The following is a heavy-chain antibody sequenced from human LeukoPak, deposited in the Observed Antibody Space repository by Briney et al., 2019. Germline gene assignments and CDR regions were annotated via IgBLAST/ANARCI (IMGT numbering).Heavy chain of an antibody. CDR2: INPRDGST. J-gene: IGHJ4*02. V-gene: IGHV1-46*01. CDR3: ARDQEAFDY. Sequence: GASVKVSCKASGYTFTSYYMHWERQAPGQGLEWMGMINPRDGSTSYAQKFQGRVTVTRDTSTSTVHMELSGLRSEDTAVYYCARDQEAFDYWGQGTLVTVSS. CDR1: GYTFTSYY.